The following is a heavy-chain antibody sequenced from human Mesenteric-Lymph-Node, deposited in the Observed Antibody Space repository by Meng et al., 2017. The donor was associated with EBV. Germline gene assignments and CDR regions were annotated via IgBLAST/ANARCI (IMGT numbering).Heavy chain of an antibody. V-gene: IGHV4-39*01. CDR2: FYYSGST. J-gene: IGHJ4*02. CDR3: ARTPGPVAVPFDY. D-gene: IGHD6-19*01. Sequence: HLQLQVSGPGLVKPSQTLSLTRTGSGGSIRSSSYYWGWIRQPPGQGLEWIGSFYYSGSTYYNPSLKSRVTISEHTSKNQFSLKLSSVTAADTAVYYCARTPGPVAVPFDYWGQGTLVTVSS. CDR1: GGSIRSSSYY.